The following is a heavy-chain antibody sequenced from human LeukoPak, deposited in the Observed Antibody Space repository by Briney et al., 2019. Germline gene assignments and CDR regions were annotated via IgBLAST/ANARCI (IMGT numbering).Heavy chain of an antibody. CDR1: GGSFSGYY. CDR3: ARRPGGYYYGSGSYYRPFDY. V-gene: IGHV4-34*01. CDR2: INHSGST. Sequence: PSETLSLTCAVYGGSFSGYYRSWIRQPPGKGLEWIGEINHSGSTNYNPSLKSRVTISVDTSKNQFSLKLSSVTAADTAVYYCARRPGGYYYGSGSYYRPFDYWGQGTLVTVSS. J-gene: IGHJ4*02. D-gene: IGHD3-10*01.